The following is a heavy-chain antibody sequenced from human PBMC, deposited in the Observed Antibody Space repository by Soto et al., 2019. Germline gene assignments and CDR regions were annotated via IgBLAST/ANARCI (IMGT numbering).Heavy chain of an antibody. J-gene: IGHJ4*02. Sequence: EVQLVESGGGLVQTGGSLRLYCAASGFTFSAYWMSWVRQAPGKGLEWVANIKQAGSEKYYVDSVNGRFIISRDDAKNSLFLQVNSLRVEDTAVYYCAREKRANGYFDYWGQGTLVIVSS. CDR1: GFTFSAYW. CDR3: AREKRANGYFDY. V-gene: IGHV3-7*01. D-gene: IGHD6-25*01. CDR2: IKQAGSEK.